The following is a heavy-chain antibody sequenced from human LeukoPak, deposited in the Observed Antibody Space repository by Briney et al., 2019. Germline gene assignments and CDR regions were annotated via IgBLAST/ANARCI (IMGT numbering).Heavy chain of an antibody. Sequence: SETLSLTCAVYGASFSDYDWSWIRQPPGKGLEWIGEINHSGRTNYNPSPKSRVTISLDTSKNQFSLKLSSVTAADTAVYYCARGQSLGSYNWFDPWGQGTLVTVSS. J-gene: IGHJ5*02. D-gene: IGHD6-19*01. CDR1: GASFSDYD. V-gene: IGHV4-34*01. CDR3: ARGQSLGSYNWFDP. CDR2: INHSGRT.